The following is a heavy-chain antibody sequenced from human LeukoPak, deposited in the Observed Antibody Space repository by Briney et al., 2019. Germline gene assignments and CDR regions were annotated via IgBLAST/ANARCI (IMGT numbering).Heavy chain of an antibody. D-gene: IGHD6-13*01. V-gene: IGHV4-39*07. Sequence: SETLSLTCTVSGGSISSSSYYWGWIRQPPGKGLEWIGSIYYSGSTNYNPSLKSRVTMSVDTSKNQFSLKLSSVTAADTAVYYCARALIAAAGTRAFDIWGQGTMVTVSS. J-gene: IGHJ3*02. CDR3: ARALIAAAGTRAFDI. CDR1: GGSISSSSYY. CDR2: IYYSGST.